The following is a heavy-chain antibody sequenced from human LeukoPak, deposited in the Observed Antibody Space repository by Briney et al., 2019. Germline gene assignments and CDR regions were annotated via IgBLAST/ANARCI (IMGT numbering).Heavy chain of an antibody. CDR3: ARDTVTMEDY. D-gene: IGHD3-10*01. CDR1: GFTVSSNY. V-gene: IGHV3-66*01. J-gene: IGHJ4*02. CDR2: IYSGGST. Sequence: GGSLRLSCAASGFTVSSNYMSWVRQAPGRGLEWVSVIYSGGSTYYADSVKGRFTISRDNSKNTLFLQMNSLRAGDTAVYYCARDTVTMEDYWGQGTLVTVSS.